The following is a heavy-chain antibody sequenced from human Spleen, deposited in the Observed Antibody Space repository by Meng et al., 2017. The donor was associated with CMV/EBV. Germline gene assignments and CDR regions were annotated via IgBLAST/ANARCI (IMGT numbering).Heavy chain of an antibody. Sequence: SETLSLTCAVSGGSISTPTYHWGWIRQPPGQGLEWLATIHHSGSTYYNPSLKSRVSISADTPRNEVSLELTSVTAADTAVYYCWGASPLRTTDFWGQGILVTVSS. D-gene: IGHD1-1*01. J-gene: IGHJ4*02. CDR1: GGSISTPTYH. CDR2: IHHSGST. V-gene: IGHV4-39*07. CDR3: WGASPLRTTDF.